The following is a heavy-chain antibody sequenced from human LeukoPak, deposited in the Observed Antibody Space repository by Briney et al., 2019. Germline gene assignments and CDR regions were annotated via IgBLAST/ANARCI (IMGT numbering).Heavy chain of an antibody. CDR1: GYSFTSYW. J-gene: IGHJ4*02. Sequence: GDSLKISCQAFGYSFTSYWIGWVRQMPGKGLECMGIIYPGDSDVRYSPSFQGRVTISADKSISTAYLQWSSLKASDTAMHYCARIPSFDFWSGSLFYYFDYWGQGTLVTVSS. CDR2: IYPGDSDV. V-gene: IGHV5-51*01. D-gene: IGHD3-3*01. CDR3: ARIPSFDFWSGSLFYYFDY.